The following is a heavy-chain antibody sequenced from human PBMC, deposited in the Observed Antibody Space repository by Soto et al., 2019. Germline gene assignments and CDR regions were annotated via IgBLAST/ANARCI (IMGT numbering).Heavy chain of an antibody. CDR3: ARVIGYCSGGSCYRIFDY. Sequence: QVQLVQSGAEVKKPGSSVKVSCKASGGTFSSYTISWVRQAPGQGLEWMGRIIPILGISNYAQKFQGRVTITADKSTSTAHMELSRLRSEETAVYYCARVIGYCSGGSCYRIFDYWGQGTLVTVSS. CDR2: IIPILGIS. V-gene: IGHV1-69*02. D-gene: IGHD2-15*01. CDR1: GGTFSSYT. J-gene: IGHJ4*02.